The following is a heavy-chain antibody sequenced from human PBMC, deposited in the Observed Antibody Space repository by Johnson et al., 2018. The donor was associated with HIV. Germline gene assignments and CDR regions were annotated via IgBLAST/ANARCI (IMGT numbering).Heavy chain of an antibody. CDR1: GLTVSNNY. D-gene: IGHD6-6*01. V-gene: IGHV3-66*04. J-gene: IGHJ3*02. CDR3: TRRYSISSRGYDI. Sequence: VQLVESGGGLVQPGGSLRLSCAASGLTVSNNYMTWVRQGPGKGLEWVSVINSGGATYYADSVTGRFTISRDNSKNTAYLQMNSLKTEDTAVYYCTRRYSISSRGYDIWGQGTLVTVSS. CDR2: INSGGAT.